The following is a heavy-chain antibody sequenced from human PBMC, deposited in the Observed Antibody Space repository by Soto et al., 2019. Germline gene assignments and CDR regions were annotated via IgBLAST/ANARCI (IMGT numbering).Heavy chain of an antibody. CDR2: ISGSGGST. J-gene: IGHJ4*02. CDR1: GFTFTTYA. Sequence: EVQLLESGGDLVQPGGSLRLSCAASGFTFTTYAMTWVRQAPGKGLEWVSAISGSGGSTYYADSVKGRFTISRDNSKNTLYLQMNSLRAXDTAVYYCAKDKDTTFSPQDYWGQGTLVTVSS. V-gene: IGHV3-23*01. CDR3: AKDKDTTFSPQDY. D-gene: IGHD2-15*01.